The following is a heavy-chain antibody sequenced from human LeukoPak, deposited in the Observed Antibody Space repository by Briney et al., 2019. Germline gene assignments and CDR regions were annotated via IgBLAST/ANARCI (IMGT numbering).Heavy chain of an antibody. CDR2: IYSGGST. CDR3: AKDRVPAAVLDAMDV. CDR1: GFTVSSNY. Sequence: PGGSLRLSCAASGFTVSSNYMSWVRQAPGKGLEWVSIIYSGGSTYYADSVKGRFTISRDNSKNTLYLQMNSLRAEDTAVYYCAKDRVPAAVLDAMDVWGQGTTVTVSS. D-gene: IGHD2-2*01. J-gene: IGHJ6*02. V-gene: IGHV3-53*01.